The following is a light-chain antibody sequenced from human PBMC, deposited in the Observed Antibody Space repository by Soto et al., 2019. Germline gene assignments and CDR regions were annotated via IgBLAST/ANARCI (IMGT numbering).Light chain of an antibody. CDR3: CSYAGSSTLV. CDR2: EGS. Sequence: QSVLTQPASVSGSPGQSITISCTGTSSDVGSYNFVSWYQQHPGKAPKLMIYEGSKRPSGVSNRFSGSKSGNTASLTISGLQAEDEADYYCCSYAGSSTLVFGGGTKATVL. V-gene: IGLV2-23*01. J-gene: IGLJ2*01. CDR1: SSDVGSYNF.